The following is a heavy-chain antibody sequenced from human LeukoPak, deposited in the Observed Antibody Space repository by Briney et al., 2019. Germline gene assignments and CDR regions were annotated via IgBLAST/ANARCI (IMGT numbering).Heavy chain of an antibody. CDR3: ARIGSRHYFYYMDV. D-gene: IGHD6-6*01. J-gene: IGHJ6*03. CDR1: GGSISSYY. Sequence: SETLSLTCTVSGGSISSYYWGWIRQSPGKGLECIGEIHHTGIINYNPSLKSRVTLSIDTSQNHFFLNLDAVTAADTAVYYCARIGSRHYFYYMDVWGEGTAVTVSS. CDR2: IHHTGII. V-gene: IGHV4-34*01.